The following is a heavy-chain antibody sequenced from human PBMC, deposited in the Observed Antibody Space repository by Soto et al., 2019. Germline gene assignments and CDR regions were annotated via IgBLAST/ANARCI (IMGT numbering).Heavy chain of an antibody. D-gene: IGHD6-13*01. CDR2: IYYSGTT. V-gene: IGHV4-31*03. J-gene: IGHJ4*02. CDR3: ARDRRGAAAGTRGTFCY. Sequence: QVQLQESGPGLVTPSQPLSLTCTVSGGSISSGVYYWSWIRLHPGKGLEWIGSIYYSGTTYCNPSLMCRVIISVDTSKNQYSLTLSSVTAAATAVYYCARDRRGAAAGTRGTFCYWGQGPLLTVSS. CDR1: GGSISSGVYY.